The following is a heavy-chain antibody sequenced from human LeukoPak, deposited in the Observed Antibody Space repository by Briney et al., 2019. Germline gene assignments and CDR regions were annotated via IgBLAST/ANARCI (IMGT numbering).Heavy chain of an antibody. CDR3: AKVPYSSGRESPAADY. D-gene: IGHD3-22*01. Sequence: GGSLRLSCAASGFTFSNFGMHWVRQAPGKGLEWVAVLSYDGNNKYYADSVKGRFTISRDNSKNTLYLQMNSLSAEDTAVYYCAKVPYSSGRESPAADYWGQGTLVTVSS. CDR2: LSYDGNNK. V-gene: IGHV3-30*18. CDR1: GFTFSNFG. J-gene: IGHJ4*02.